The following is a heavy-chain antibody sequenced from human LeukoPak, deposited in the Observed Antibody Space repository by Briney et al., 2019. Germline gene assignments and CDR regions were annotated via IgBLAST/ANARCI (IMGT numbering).Heavy chain of an antibody. J-gene: IGHJ4*02. CDR2: ISGSGGST. D-gene: IGHD3-22*01. CDR1: GFTFSNYD. CDR3: AKELDSSGYFDY. Sequence: PGGSLRLSCAASGFTFSNYDMSWVRQAPGKGLEWVSGISGSGGSTYHADSVKGRFTISRDNSKNTLYLQMNRLRAEDTAVYYCAKELDSSGYFDYWGQGTLVTVSS. V-gene: IGHV3-23*01.